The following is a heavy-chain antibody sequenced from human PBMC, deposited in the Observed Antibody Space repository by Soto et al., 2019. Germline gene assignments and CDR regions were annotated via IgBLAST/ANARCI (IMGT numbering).Heavy chain of an antibody. V-gene: IGHV4-30-2*01. CDR3: ASKSIAVAGSAYYYGMDV. J-gene: IGHJ6*02. Sequence: PSETLSLTCAVSGGSISSGGYSWSWIRQPPGKGLEWIGYIYHSGSTYYNPSLKSRVTISVDRFKNQFSLKLSSVTAADTAVFYCASKSIAVAGSAYYYGMDVWGQGTTVTSP. D-gene: IGHD6-19*01. CDR2: IYHSGST. CDR1: GGSISSGGYS.